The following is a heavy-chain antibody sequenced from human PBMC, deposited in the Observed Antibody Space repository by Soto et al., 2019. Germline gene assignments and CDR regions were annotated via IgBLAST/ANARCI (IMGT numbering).Heavy chain of an antibody. J-gene: IGHJ5*02. CDR3: AKDLAIAAAGPAFDP. Sequence: QVQLVESGGGVFKLGGSLSLPCAASGFTLSSNAIPWVAQAPGKGLEWVAVISYDGSNKYYADSVKGRFTISRDNSKNTLYLQMNSLRAEDTAVYYCAKDLAIAAAGPAFDPWGQGTLVTVSS. D-gene: IGHD6-13*01. V-gene: IGHV3-30*18. CDR1: GFTLSSNA. CDR2: ISYDGSNK.